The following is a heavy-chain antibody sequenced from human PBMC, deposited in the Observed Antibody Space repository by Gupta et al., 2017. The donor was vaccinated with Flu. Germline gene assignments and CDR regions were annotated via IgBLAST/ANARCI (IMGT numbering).Heavy chain of an antibody. CDR3: EKDGFLGYSYGYVDY. V-gene: IGHV3-9*01. CDR2: ISWNSGSI. D-gene: IGHD5-18*01. J-gene: IGHJ4*02. CDR1: GFTFDDYA. Sequence: EVQLVESGGGLVQPGRSLRLSCAASGFTFDDYAMHWVRQAPGKGLEWVSGISWNSGSIGYADSVKGRFTIARDNAKNSLYLQMNRLRAEDTALYYCEKDGFLGYSYGYVDYWGQGTLVTVS.